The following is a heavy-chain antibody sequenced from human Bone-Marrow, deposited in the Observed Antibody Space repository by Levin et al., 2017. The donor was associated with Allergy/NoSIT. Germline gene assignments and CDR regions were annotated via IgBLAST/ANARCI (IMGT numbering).Heavy chain of an antibody. J-gene: IGHJ3*02. CDR2: ISGSGGST. CDR1: GFTFSSYA. Sequence: QRGESLKISCAASGFTFSSYAMSWVRQAPGKGLEWVSAISGSGGSTYYADSVKGRFTISRDNSKNTLYLQMNSLRAEDTAVYYCAKQGYDILTGYWNAFDIWGQGTMVTVSS. D-gene: IGHD3-9*01. CDR3: AKQGYDILTGYWNAFDI. V-gene: IGHV3-23*01.